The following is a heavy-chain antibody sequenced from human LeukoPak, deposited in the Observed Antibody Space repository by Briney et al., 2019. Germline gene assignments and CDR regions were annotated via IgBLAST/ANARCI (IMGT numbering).Heavy chain of an antibody. CDR2: INPNSGGT. D-gene: IGHD6-13*01. Sequence: ASVKVSCKASGYTFTGYYMHWVRQAPGQGLEWMGWINPNSGGTNYAQKFQGRVTMTRDTSISTAYMELSRLRSDDTAVYYCAREGQYSSSWYSYYYYYYMDVWGKGTTVTVSS. CDR1: GYTFTGYY. V-gene: IGHV1-2*02. CDR3: AREGQYSSSWYSYYYYYYMDV. J-gene: IGHJ6*03.